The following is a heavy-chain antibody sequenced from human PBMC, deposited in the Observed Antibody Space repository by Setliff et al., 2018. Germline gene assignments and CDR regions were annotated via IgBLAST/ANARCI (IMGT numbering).Heavy chain of an antibody. J-gene: IGHJ4*02. V-gene: IGHV3-48*04. CDR3: SRDLQGSGDYVVDY. Sequence: GGSLRLSCAGSGFTLSSSNMAWVRKAPGKGPEWFSYITSSSTGIWYADSVRGRFTISRDNAENSLTLQMNSLRVEDTAVYYCSRDLQGSGDYVVDYWGQGTLVTVSS. D-gene: IGHD4-17*01. CDR2: ITSSSTGI. CDR1: GFTLSSSN.